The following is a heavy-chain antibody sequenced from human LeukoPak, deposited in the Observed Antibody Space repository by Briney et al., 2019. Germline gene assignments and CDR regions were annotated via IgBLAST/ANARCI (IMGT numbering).Heavy chain of an antibody. J-gene: IGHJ4*02. CDR1: GYTFTSYA. Sequence: GASVTVSFKASGYTFTSYAMGWVRQAPGHGLEWLGLINTNTGHPTYAQGFTGRFVFSLDTSVSTAYLQISSLEAEDTAVYYCASFFCISAGCYYLDYWGQGTLVTVSS. CDR3: ASFFCISAGCYYLDY. CDR2: INTNTGHP. D-gene: IGHD2-2*01. V-gene: IGHV7-4-1*02.